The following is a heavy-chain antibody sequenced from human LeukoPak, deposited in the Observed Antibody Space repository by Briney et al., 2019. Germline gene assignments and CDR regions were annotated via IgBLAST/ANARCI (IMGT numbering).Heavy chain of an antibody. CDR3: AREHEQLAGSYYYYYNGVDV. V-gene: IGHV1-2*02. J-gene: IGHJ6*02. Sequence: ASVKVSCKASGYIFTDYYMHWVRQAPGQGLEWMGWINPNSGGTNYAQKFQGRVTMTRDTSISTAYMELSRLRSDDTAVYYCAREHEQLAGSYYYYYNGVDVWGQGTTVTVSS. CDR2: INPNSGGT. D-gene: IGHD6-13*01. CDR1: GYIFTDYY.